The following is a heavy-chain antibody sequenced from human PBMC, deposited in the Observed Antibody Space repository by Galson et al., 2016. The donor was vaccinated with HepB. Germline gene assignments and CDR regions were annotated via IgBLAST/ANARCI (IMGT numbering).Heavy chain of an antibody. CDR3: ARAIWGKLWNGMDD. CDR1: GVSISNNNW. V-gene: IGHV4-4*02. Sequence: SETLSLTCSVSGVSISNNNWWTWVRQSPGTGLEWIGEIFHSGTTNFNPAFKSRVLMSVDRSTNQFSLTLNFVTAADTAIYYCARAIWGKLWNGMDDWGPGITVTVSS. D-gene: IGHD3-16*01. J-gene: IGHJ6*02. CDR2: IFHSGTT.